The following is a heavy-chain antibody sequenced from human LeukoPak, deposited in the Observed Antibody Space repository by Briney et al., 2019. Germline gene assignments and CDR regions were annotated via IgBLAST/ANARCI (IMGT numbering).Heavy chain of an antibody. CDR2: ISGSGGST. CDR3: AKDFKKYSYGERPSFDY. J-gene: IGHJ4*02. CDR1: GFTFSSCA. Sequence: PGGSLRLSCAASGFTFSSCAMSWVRQAPGKGLEWVSAISGSGGSTYYADSVKGRFTISRDNSKNTLYLQMNSLRAEDTAVYYCAKDFKKYSYGERPSFDYWGQGTLVTVSS. V-gene: IGHV3-23*01. D-gene: IGHD5-18*01.